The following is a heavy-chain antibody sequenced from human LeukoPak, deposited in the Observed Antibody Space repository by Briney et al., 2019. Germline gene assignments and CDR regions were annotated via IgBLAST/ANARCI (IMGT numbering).Heavy chain of an antibody. CDR2: IYYSGSA. Sequence: SSYQMNWIRQPPGKGLEWIGSIYYSGSAYYNPSLKSRVTISVDTSKNQLSLKVTSVTAADTAVYYCARLAVTFDYWGQGTLVTVSS. CDR3: ARLAVTFDY. V-gene: IGHV4-39*01. D-gene: IGHD5-18*01. J-gene: IGHJ4*02. CDR1: SSYQ.